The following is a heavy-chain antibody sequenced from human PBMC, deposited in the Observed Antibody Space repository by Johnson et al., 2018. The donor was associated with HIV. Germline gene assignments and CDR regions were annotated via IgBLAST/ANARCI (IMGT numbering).Heavy chain of an antibody. CDR3: TTYSIIHAFEI. D-gene: IGHD6-13*01. CDR2: IKSKTDGGTT. Sequence: VQLVESGGGLVKPGGSLRLSCAASGFIFSNAWMSWVRQAPGKGLEWVGRIKSKTDGGTTDYAAPVKGRFTISRDDSKNTLYLQMNSLKTEDTAVYYCTTYSIIHAFEIWGQGTMVTVSS. V-gene: IGHV3-15*01. J-gene: IGHJ3*02. CDR1: GFIFSNAW.